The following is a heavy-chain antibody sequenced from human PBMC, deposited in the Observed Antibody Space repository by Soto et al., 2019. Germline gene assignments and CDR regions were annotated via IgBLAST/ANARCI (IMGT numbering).Heavy chain of an antibody. V-gene: IGHV4-39*01. CDR3: ARPGNYGSGSYLYYLDY. Sequence: QPQLQESGPGLVKPSETLSLTCTVSGGSISSSSYYWGWIRQPPGKGLEWIGSIHYSGSTYYNPSLKSRVTISVDTSKNQFSLKLSSVTAADTAVYYCARPGNYGSGSYLYYLDYWGQGTLVTVSS. D-gene: IGHD3-10*01. J-gene: IGHJ4*02. CDR1: GGSISSSSYY. CDR2: IHYSGST.